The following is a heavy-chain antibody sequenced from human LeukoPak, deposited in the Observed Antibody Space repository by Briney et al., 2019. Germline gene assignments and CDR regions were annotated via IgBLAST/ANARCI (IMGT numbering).Heavy chain of an antibody. CDR2: IYYDGSNK. CDR1: GFTFSNYG. CDR3: ARPATTVTAYYFDS. J-gene: IGHJ4*02. Sequence: RAGGSLRLSCAASGFTFSNYGMHWVRQAPGKGLEWVALIYYDGSNKYYADSVKGRFTISRDNSKNTLYLQMNSLRAEDTAVYYCARPATTVTAYYFDSWGQGTLVTVSS. D-gene: IGHD4-17*01. V-gene: IGHV3-33*01.